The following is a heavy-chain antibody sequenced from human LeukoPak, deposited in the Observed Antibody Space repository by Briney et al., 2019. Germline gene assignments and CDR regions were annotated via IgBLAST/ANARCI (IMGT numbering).Heavy chain of an antibody. CDR1: GDSVSSNSA. D-gene: IGHD4/OR15-4a*01. Sequence: SQTLSLTCAISGDSVSSNSAWNWIRQSPSRGLEWLGRTYYRSKWFYDYAVSVKSRITIDPDTSKNQFSLQLNSVTPEDTAVYYCVRRGAGQTFDYWGQGTLVTVSS. CDR3: VRRGAGQTFDY. J-gene: IGHJ4*02. CDR2: TYYRSKWFY. V-gene: IGHV6-1*01.